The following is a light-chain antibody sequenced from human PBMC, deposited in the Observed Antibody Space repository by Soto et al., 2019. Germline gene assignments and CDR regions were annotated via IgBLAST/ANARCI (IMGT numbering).Light chain of an antibody. CDR1: QKIISW. CDR2: AAS. V-gene: IGKV1-12*01. Sequence: DIQMTQSPSSVSASVGDSVTITCRASQKIISWLAWYQQKPGRAPKLLIYAASILQRGVPSRFSGSGSGTDFTLTINSLHPEDFATYYCQQAYGFPVTFGQGTRLEI. J-gene: IGKJ5*01. CDR3: QQAYGFPVT.